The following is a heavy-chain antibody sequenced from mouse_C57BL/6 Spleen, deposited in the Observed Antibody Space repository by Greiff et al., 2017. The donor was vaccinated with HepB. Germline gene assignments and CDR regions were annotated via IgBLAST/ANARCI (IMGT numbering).Heavy chain of an antibody. CDR3: ARWDYYGSSYEVDY. V-gene: IGHV1-78*01. CDR2: IYPRDGIT. CDR1: GYTFTDHT. D-gene: IGHD1-1*01. Sequence: QVQLQQSDAELVKPGASVKISCKVSGYTFTDHTIHWMKQRPEQGLEWIGYIYPRDGITKYNEKFKGKATLTADKSSSTAYMQLNILTSEDSAVYFWARWDYYGSSYEVDYWGQGTTLTVSS. J-gene: IGHJ2*01.